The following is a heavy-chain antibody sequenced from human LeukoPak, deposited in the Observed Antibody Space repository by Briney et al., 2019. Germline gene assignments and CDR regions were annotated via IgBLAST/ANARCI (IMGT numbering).Heavy chain of an antibody. Sequence: GTSLRLFCAASGFLLTDYGMHWVRQASSKGLEWLSMISYDESDKFYADSVRGRFTISRDTSRNTLYLQMYSLRAEDAAVYFCAKDRSNTWSFDSWGQGTLVTVSS. D-gene: IGHD6-13*01. V-gene: IGHV3-30*18. CDR1: GFLLTDYG. CDR3: AKDRSNTWSFDS. CDR2: ISYDESDK. J-gene: IGHJ4*02.